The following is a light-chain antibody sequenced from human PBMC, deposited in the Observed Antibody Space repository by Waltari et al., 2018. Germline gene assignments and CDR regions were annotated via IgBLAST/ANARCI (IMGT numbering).Light chain of an antibody. CDR3: CSYAGSSLGWV. V-gene: IGLV2-11*01. CDR1: STDVGGYRY. Sequence: QSALTQPRSVSGSPGQSVSISCTGTSTDVGGYRYVSWYRHHPSKAPKLMIYDVTKRPSGVPDRFSGSKSGNTAYLTISGLQAEDEADYCCCSYAGSSLGWVLGGGTKLTVL. J-gene: IGLJ3*02. CDR2: DVT.